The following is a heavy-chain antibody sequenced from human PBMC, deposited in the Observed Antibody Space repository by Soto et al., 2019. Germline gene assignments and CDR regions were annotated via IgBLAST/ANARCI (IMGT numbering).Heavy chain of an antibody. CDR3: ARTYVWGSYRYFDY. D-gene: IGHD3-16*02. CDR2: IFYSGSN. CDR1: GGSVSSARHY. Sequence: QMQLKESGPGLAMPSETLSLTCTVSGGSVSSARHYWSWIRQPPGKGLEWIGNIFYSGSNNYNPSLKSRLTISLDSSKNHFSLKLSSVTAADTAVYYCARTYVWGSYRYFDYWGQGTLVTVSS. J-gene: IGHJ4*02. V-gene: IGHV4-61*03.